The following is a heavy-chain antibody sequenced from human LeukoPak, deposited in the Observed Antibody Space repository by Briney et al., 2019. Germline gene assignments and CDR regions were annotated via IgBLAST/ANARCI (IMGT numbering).Heavy chain of an antibody. CDR1: GFTFSSYA. D-gene: IGHD3-22*01. CDR2: ISGSGGST. Sequence: GGSLRLSCAASGFTFSSYAMSWVRQAPGKGLEWVSAISGSGGSTYYADSVKGRFTISRDNSKNTLYLQMNSLRAEDTAVYYCAKDGPQIVVVMKYFQHWGQGTLVTVSS. V-gene: IGHV3-23*01. CDR3: AKDGPQIVVVMKYFQH. J-gene: IGHJ1*01.